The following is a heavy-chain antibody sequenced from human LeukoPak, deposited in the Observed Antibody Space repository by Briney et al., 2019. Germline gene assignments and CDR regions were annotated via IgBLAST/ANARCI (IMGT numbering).Heavy chain of an antibody. J-gene: IGHJ3*02. CDR1: GGSISSHY. D-gene: IGHD2-21*01. CDR2: IYYSGST. Sequence: TSETLSLTCTASGGSISSHYWSWIRQPPGKGLEWIWDIYYSGSTNYNPSLKSRVTISVDTSKNQFSLKLSSVTAADTAVYYCARADLYSDAFDIWGQGTMVTVSS. CDR3: ARADLYSDAFDI. V-gene: IGHV4-59*11.